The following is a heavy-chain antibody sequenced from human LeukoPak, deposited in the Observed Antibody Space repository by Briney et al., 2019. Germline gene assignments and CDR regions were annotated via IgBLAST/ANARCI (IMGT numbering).Heavy chain of an antibody. V-gene: IGHV3-21*04. CDR3: AKIHQNRVVVGAKGAFDI. Sequence: GGSLRLSCAASGFTFRSYSMNWVRQAPGKGLEWVSAIDPSSTYIYYADSVKGRFTISRDNAENSLYLQMDSLRAEDTAIYYCAKIHQNRVVVGAKGAFDIWGQGTVVTVSS. D-gene: IGHD2-15*01. J-gene: IGHJ3*02. CDR2: IDPSSTYI. CDR1: GFTFRSYS.